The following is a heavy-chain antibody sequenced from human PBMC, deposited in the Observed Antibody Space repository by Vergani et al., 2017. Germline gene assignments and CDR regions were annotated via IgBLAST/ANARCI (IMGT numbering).Heavy chain of an antibody. CDR3: AGHALRCSSPGCYNWFDP. J-gene: IGHJ5*02. V-gene: IGHV5-10-1*03. CDR2: IDPSDSYT. Sequence: EVQLVQSGAEVKKPGESLRISCKGSGYSFTSYWISWVRQMPGKGLEWMGRIDPSDSYTNYSPSFQGHVTISADKSISTAYLQWSSLKASDTAMYYCAGHALRCSSPGCYNWFDPWGQGTLVTVSS. D-gene: IGHD2-2*01. CDR1: GYSFTSYW.